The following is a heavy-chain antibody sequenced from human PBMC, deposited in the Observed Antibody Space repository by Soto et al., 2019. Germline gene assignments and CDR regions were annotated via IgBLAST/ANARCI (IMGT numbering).Heavy chain of an antibody. D-gene: IGHD4-17*01. CDR2: IYSDDDK. CDR1: GFSLTNTGVG. J-gene: IGHJ5*02. V-gene: IGHV2-5*02. CDR3: AHRTTTVTWWFDP. Sequence: QITLKESGHTLVKPTQTLTLTCTFAGFSLTNTGVGVGWIRQPPGKALEWLALIYSDDDKRYSSSLKSRLTITKDTSKNQVVLTMTNMDPADTATYFCAHRTTTVTWWFDPWGQGTLVTVSS.